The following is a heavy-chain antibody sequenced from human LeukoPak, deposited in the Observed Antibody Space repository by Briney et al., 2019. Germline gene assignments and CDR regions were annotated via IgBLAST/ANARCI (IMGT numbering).Heavy chain of an antibody. CDR2: IKSNTDGGTT. D-gene: IGHD5-18*01. CDR1: GFTFCKAW. Sequence: GGSLRLSCAASGFTFCKAWMSWVRQAPGKGLEWVGRIKSNTDGGTTDYAAPVKGRFTISRDDSKNTLYLQMNSLKTEDTAVYYCTTVTGLIQLWLRGYYYYMDVWGKGTTVTISS. V-gene: IGHV3-15*01. CDR3: TTVTGLIQLWLRGYYYYMDV. J-gene: IGHJ6*03.